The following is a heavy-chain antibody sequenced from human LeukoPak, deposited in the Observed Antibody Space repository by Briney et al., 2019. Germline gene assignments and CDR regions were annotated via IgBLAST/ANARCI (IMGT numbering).Heavy chain of an antibody. J-gene: IGHJ4*02. D-gene: IGHD6-13*01. V-gene: IGHV4-59*01. CDR1: GGSISSYY. CDR2: IYYSGST. Sequence: SETLSLTCTVSGGSISSYYWSWIRQPPGKGLEWIGYIYYSGSTNYNPSLKSRVTISVDTSKNQFSLKLSSVTAADTAVYYCARSIAAAGYFDYWGQGTLSPSPQ. CDR3: ARSIAAAGYFDY.